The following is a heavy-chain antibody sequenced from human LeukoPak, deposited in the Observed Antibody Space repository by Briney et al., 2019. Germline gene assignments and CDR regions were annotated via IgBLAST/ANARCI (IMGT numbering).Heavy chain of an antibody. Sequence: GASVKVSCKASGYTFTGYYMHWVRQAPGQGLEWMGWINPNSGGTNYAQKFQGRVTMTRDTSISTAYMELSRLRSDDTAVYYCARGHIVVVPAAIRYYDYWGQGTLVTVPS. V-gene: IGHV1-2*02. D-gene: IGHD2-2*02. CDR2: INPNSGGT. CDR3: ARGHIVVVPAAIRYYDY. J-gene: IGHJ4*02. CDR1: GYTFTGYY.